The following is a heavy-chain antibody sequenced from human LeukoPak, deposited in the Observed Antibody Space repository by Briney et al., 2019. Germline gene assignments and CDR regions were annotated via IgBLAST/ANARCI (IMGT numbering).Heavy chain of an antibody. CDR2: IFYSGST. Sequence: PSETLSLTCSVSGGSISSSDYYWGWIRQPPGKGLEWIGSIFYSGSTYYNPSLKSRVTISVDTSKNQFSLKLSSVTAADTAVYYCARWRLGYYGSGSAGYYMDVWGKGTTVTTSS. CDR1: GGSISSSDYY. J-gene: IGHJ6*03. D-gene: IGHD3-10*01. CDR3: ARWRLGYYGSGSAGYYMDV. V-gene: IGHV4-39*01.